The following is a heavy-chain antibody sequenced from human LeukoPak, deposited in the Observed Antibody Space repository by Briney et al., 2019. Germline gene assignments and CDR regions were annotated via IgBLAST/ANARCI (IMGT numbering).Heavy chain of an antibody. Sequence: GSLRLSCAASGITFSSYAMSWVRQAPGKGLEWVSGIPGSGGSTFYADSVKGRFTISRDNSKNTLYMQMNSLRAEDTGVYYCAAAGRGDRSGYYYWGQGTLVTVSS. D-gene: IGHD3-22*01. J-gene: IGHJ4*02. CDR3: AAAGRGDRSGYYY. CDR1: GITFSSYA. V-gene: IGHV3-23*01. CDR2: IPGSGGST.